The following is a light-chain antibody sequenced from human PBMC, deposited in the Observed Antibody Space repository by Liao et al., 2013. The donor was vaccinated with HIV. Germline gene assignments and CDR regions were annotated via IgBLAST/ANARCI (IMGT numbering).Light chain of an antibody. CDR3: QVWDSSSDHPA. CDR2: YDS. CDR1: NIGGKT. V-gene: IGLV3-21*01. J-gene: IGLJ1*01. Sequence: SYVLTQPPSVSVAPGKTARIPCAGNNIGGKTVHWYQRKAGQAPVVVISYDSDRRPGTPDRFSASTSNSAATLTITRAEAGDEADYFCQVWDSSSDHPAFGGGTKVTVL.